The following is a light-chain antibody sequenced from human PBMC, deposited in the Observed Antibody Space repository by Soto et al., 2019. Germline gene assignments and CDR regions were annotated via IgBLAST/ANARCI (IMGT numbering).Light chain of an antibody. V-gene: IGKV3-20*01. Sequence: EIVLTQSPGTLSLSPGERATLSCRASQSVSSSYLAWYQQKPGQAPRLLIYGASSRATGIPDRFSGSGSGTDFTLTISRLEPEDFAVYYCQQYGSSPPGITFGQATRLEIK. CDR2: GAS. CDR1: QSVSSSY. J-gene: IGKJ5*01. CDR3: QQYGSSPPGIT.